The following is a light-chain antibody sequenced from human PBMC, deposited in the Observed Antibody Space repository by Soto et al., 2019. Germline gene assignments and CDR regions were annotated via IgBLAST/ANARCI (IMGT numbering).Light chain of an antibody. V-gene: IGKV1-39*01. CDR1: QSINNY. CDR3: HQSYSLPRT. Sequence: DIQMTQSPSSLSASVGDTVTITCRASQSINNYLNWYQQKPGKAPNLLIYGASSLQSGVPSRFRGSGSETDSTLTISSLQPEDFATYYCHQSYSLPRTFGQGTKVEV. CDR2: GAS. J-gene: IGKJ1*01.